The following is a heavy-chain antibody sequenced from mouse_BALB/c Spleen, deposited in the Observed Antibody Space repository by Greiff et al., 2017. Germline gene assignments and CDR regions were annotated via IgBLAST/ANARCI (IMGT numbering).Heavy chain of an antibody. CDR2: ISSGGSYT. CDR3: ARYRSGNYFDY. Sequence: EVQLVESGGDLVKPGGSLKLSCAASGFTFSSYGMSWVRQTPDKRLEWVATISSGGSYTYYPDSVKGRFTISRDNAKNTLYLQMSSLKSEDTAMYYCARYRSGNYFDYWGQGTTLTVSS. J-gene: IGHJ2*01. CDR1: GFTFSSYG. V-gene: IGHV5-6*01.